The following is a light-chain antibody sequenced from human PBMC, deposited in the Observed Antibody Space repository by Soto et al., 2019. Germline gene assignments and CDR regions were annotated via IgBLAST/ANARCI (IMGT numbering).Light chain of an antibody. V-gene: IGLV2-14*01. CDR1: SSDVGGYNC. CDR2: DVS. CDR3: SSYTSSGNYG. Sequence: QSALTQPASVSGSPGQSIAISCTGTSSDVGGYNCVSWYQQHPGKAPKLMIYDVSNRPSGVSDRFSGSKSGNTASLTISGLQAEDEADYYCSSYTSSGNYGFGTGTKVTVL. J-gene: IGLJ1*01.